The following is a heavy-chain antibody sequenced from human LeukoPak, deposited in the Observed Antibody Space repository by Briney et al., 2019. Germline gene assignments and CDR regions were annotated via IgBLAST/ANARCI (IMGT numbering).Heavy chain of an antibody. CDR3: ARAVSSSDAFDI. Sequence: PGGSLRLSCAASGFTFSSYAMSWVRQAPGKGLEWVSVISSSGGSTYYADSVKGRFTISRDNAKNSLYLQMSSLRAEDTAVYYCARAVSSSDAFDIWGQGTMVTVSS. CDR1: GFTFSSYA. D-gene: IGHD6-6*01. J-gene: IGHJ3*02. CDR2: ISSSGGST. V-gene: IGHV3-23*01.